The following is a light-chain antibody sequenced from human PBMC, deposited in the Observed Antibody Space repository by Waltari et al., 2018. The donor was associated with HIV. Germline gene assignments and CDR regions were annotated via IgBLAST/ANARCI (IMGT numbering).Light chain of an antibody. J-gene: IGLJ2*01. CDR3: AAWDVSLNGLV. CDR1: RSNIGSQT. V-gene: IGLV1-44*01. Sequence: QSVLTQPPSASGPPGQRVTISCSGSRSNIGSQTVTWYQQLPGTAPKLLIYSNDQRPSGVPDRFSGSKSGTSASLAISGLQSEDEAGYYCAAWDVSLNGLVFGGGTKLTVL. CDR2: SND.